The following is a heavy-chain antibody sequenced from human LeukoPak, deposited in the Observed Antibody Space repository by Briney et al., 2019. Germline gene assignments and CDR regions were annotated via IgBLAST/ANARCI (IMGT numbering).Heavy chain of an antibody. CDR3: AKGAYDFLEIAYFDY. CDR1: GFSFTKYA. CDR2: VIGSSGAT. D-gene: IGHD3-3*01. Sequence: PGGSLRLSCAASGFSFTKYAMNWFRQAPGKGLEWVAVVIGSSGATDYADSVKGRFTISRDNSKNTLFLQMNSLRAEDTAIYYCAKGAYDFLEIAYFDYWGQGALVTVSS. J-gene: IGHJ4*02. V-gene: IGHV3-23*01.